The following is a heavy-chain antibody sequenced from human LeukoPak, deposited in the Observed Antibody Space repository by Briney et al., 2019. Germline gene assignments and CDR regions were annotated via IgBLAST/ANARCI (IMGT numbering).Heavy chain of an antibody. CDR1: GFTFSSYW. CDR2: IKQDGSEK. J-gene: IGHJ5*02. V-gene: IGHV3-7*01. Sequence: PGGSLRLSSAASGFTFSSYWMSWVRQAPGKGLEWVANIKQDGSEKYYVDSVKGRFTISRDNAKNSLYLQMNSLRAEDTAVYYCARDFRYLYSSGWYPTLNPWGQGTLVTVSS. CDR3: ARDFRYLYSSGWYPTLNP. D-gene: IGHD6-19*01.